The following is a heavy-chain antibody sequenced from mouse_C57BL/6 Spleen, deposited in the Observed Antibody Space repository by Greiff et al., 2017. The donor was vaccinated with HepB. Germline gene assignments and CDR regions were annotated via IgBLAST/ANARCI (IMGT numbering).Heavy chain of an antibody. V-gene: IGHV1-82*01. CDR1: GYAFSSSW. J-gene: IGHJ3*01. D-gene: IGHD2-4*01. Sequence: QVQLKQSGPELVKPGASVKISCKASGYAFSSSWMNWVKQRPGKGLEWIGRIYPGDGDTNYNGKFKGKATLTADKSSSTAYMQLSSLTSEDSAVYFCAKLGDDYDWFAYWGQGTLVTVSA. CDR2: IYPGDGDT. CDR3: AKLGDDYDWFAY.